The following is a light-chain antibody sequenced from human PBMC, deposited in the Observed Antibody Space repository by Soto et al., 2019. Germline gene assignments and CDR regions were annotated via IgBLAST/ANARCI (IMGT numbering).Light chain of an antibody. CDR1: QSISSW. Sequence: DIQLTQSPSTLSLSVGDRVTITCRASQSISSWLAWYQQKPGKAPKFLIYKTSNLESGVPSRFSGSGSGTEFTLTISSLQPDDFATYYCQYYNNYCWTFGQGTKVEIK. CDR3: QYYNNYCWT. J-gene: IGKJ1*01. V-gene: IGKV1-5*03. CDR2: KTS.